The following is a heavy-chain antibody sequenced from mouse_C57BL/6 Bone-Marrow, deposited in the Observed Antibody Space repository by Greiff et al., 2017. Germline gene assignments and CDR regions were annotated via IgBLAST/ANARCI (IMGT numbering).Heavy chain of an antibody. CDR2: IDPETGGT. CDR1: GYTFTDYE. Sequence: VQLQQSGAELVRPGASVTLSCKASGYTFTDYEMHWVKQTPVHGLEWIGAIDPETGGTAYNQKFKGKAILTADKSSSTAYMELRSLTSEDSAVXYCTVRIPYYCDYWGQGTTQHSLL. V-gene: IGHV1-15*01. CDR3: TVRIPYYCDY. J-gene: IGHJ2*01.